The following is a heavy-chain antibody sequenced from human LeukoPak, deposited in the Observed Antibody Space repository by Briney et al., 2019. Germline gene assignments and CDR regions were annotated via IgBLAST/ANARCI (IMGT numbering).Heavy chain of an antibody. D-gene: IGHD1-7*01. CDR3: VRASSGTKTRLDY. J-gene: IGHJ4*02. CDR1: GYTFSTYN. CDR2: INPGDSTT. V-gene: IGHV1-46*01. Sequence: ASVKVSCTASGYTFSTYNVHWVRQAPGQGLEWMGIINPGDSTTTYAQMFQGRVTMTRDTSTTTVYMELSSLRSEDTAVYYCVRASSGTKTRLDYWGQGTLVTVSS.